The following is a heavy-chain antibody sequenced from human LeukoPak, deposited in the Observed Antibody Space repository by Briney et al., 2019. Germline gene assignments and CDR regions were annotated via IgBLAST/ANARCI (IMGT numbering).Heavy chain of an antibody. CDR3: ASIYYDSGAYYRRAFDI. V-gene: IGHV4-59*01. J-gene: IGHJ3*02. CDR2: IYNSGST. Sequence: PSETLSLTCTVSGGSISTYYWSWIRQPPGKGLEWIAYIYNSGSTNSNPSLKSRVTISVDTSKNQFSLRLSSVTAADTAVYYCASIYYDSGAYYRRAFDIWGQGTMVSVSS. CDR1: GGSISTYY. D-gene: IGHD3-22*01.